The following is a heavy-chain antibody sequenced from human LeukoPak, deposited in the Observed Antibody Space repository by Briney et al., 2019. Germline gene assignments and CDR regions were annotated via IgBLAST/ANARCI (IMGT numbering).Heavy chain of an antibody. D-gene: IGHD4-17*01. V-gene: IGHV3-30-3*01. CDR1: GFTFSSYA. J-gene: IGHJ4*02. CDR3: ARGPDYGDYLSFDY. Sequence: GVSLRLSCAASGFTFSSYAMHWVRQAPGKGLEWVAVISYDGSNKYYADSVKGRFTISRDNSKNTLYLQMNSLRAEDTAVYYCARGPDYGDYLSFDYWGQGTLVTVSS. CDR2: ISYDGSNK.